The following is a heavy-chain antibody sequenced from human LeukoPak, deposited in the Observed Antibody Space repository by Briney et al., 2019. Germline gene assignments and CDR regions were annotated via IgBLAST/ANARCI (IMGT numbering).Heavy chain of an antibody. CDR3: ARPNYYDSSGYYYEAFDI. CDR2: ISAYNGNT. J-gene: IGHJ3*02. D-gene: IGHD3-22*01. V-gene: IGHV1-18*01. CDR1: GYTFTSYG. Sequence: ASVKVSCKASGYTFTSYGISWVRQDPGQGLEWMGWISAYNGNTNYAQKLQGRVTMTTDTSTSTAYMELRSLRSDDTAVYYCARPNYYDSSGYYYEAFDIWGQGTMVTVSS.